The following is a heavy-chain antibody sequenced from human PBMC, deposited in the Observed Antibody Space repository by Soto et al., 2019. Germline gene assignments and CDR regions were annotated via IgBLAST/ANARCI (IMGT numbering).Heavy chain of an antibody. CDR2: ISYDGSNK. Sequence: QVQLVESGGGVVQPGRSLRLSCVASGFTFSNYGIHWVRQAPGKGLEWVAVISYDGSNKYYADSVKGRFTISRDNSKNTLYLQMSSLRSEDSELYYCARDSLYFCDHWGQGTLVTVSS. J-gene: IGHJ4*02. CDR1: GFTFSNYG. V-gene: IGHV3-30-3*01. CDR3: ARDSLYFCDH.